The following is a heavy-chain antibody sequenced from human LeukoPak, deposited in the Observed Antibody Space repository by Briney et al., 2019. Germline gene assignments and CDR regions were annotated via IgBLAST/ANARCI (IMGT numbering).Heavy chain of an antibody. J-gene: IGHJ4*02. D-gene: IGHD4-17*01. V-gene: IGHV1-46*01. CDR3: ARNPVTTKYFDY. Sequence: ASVKVSCKASAYTFTNYYLHWVRQAPGQGLEWMGIINPSGGSTRYAQKFQGRVTMTRDTSTSTVYMELSSLRSEDTAVYYCARNPVTTKYFDYWGQGTLVTVSS. CDR1: AYTFTNYY. CDR2: INPSGGST.